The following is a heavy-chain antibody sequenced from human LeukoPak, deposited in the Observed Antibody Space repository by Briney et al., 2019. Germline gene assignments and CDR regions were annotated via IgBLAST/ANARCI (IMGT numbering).Heavy chain of an antibody. CDR2: IYYSGST. CDR1: GGSFSGYY. J-gene: IGHJ4*02. CDR3: ARDYALANWGVGFDY. D-gene: IGHD7-27*01. V-gene: IGHV4-31*11. Sequence: SETLSLTCAVYGGSFSGYYWSWIRQHPGKGLEWIGYIYYSGSTYYNPSLKSRVTISVDTSKNQFSLKLSSVTAADTAVYYCARDYALANWGVGFDYWGQGTLVTVSS.